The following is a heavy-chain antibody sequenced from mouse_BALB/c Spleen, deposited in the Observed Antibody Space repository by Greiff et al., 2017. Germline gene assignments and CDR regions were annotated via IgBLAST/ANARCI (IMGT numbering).Heavy chain of an antibody. V-gene: IGHV1-87*01. Sequence: QVQLQQSGAELARPGASVKLSCKASGYTFTSYWMQWVKQRPGQGLEWIGAIYPGDGDTRYTQKFKGKATLTADKSSSTAYMQLSSLASEDSAVYYCARCDGSSYLAWFAYWGQGTLVTVSA. CDR2: IYPGDGDT. CDR3: ARCDGSSYLAWFAY. J-gene: IGHJ3*01. CDR1: GYTFTSYW. D-gene: IGHD1-1*01.